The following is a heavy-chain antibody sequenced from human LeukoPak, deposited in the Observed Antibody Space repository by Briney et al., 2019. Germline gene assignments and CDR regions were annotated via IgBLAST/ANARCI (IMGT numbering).Heavy chain of an antibody. D-gene: IGHD3-10*01. CDR1: GGSFSGYC. CDR3: ARGNGYYGSGSYYAYFDY. Sequence: SETLSLTCAVYGGSFSGYCWSWIRQPPGKGLEWIGEINHSGSTNYNPSLKSRVTISVDTSKNQFSLKLSSVTAADTAVYYCARGNGYYGSGSYYAYFDYWGQGTLVTVSS. V-gene: IGHV4-34*01. CDR2: INHSGST. J-gene: IGHJ4*02.